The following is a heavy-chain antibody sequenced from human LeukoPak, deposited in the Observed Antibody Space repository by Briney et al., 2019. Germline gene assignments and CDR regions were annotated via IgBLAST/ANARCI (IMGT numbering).Heavy chain of an antibody. J-gene: IGHJ5*02. Sequence: PVKVSCKASGGTFSSYAISWVRQAPGQGLEWMGGIIPIFGTANYAQKFQGRVTITTDESTSTAYMELSSLRSEDTAVYYCARDKFYCSSTSCYTGRENWFDPWGQGTLVTVSS. V-gene: IGHV1-69*05. CDR3: ARDKFYCSSTSCYTGRENWFDP. CDR2: IIPIFGTA. CDR1: GGTFSSYA. D-gene: IGHD2-2*02.